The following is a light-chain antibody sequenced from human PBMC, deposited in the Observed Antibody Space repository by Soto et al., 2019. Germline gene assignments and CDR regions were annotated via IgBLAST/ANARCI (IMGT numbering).Light chain of an antibody. J-gene: IGKJ4*01. V-gene: IGKV3-20*01. CDR3: QQYGSSPPLT. CDR2: DAS. Sequence: EIVLTQSPGTLSLSPGERATLSCRTSQTVSSTYFAWYQQRPGQAPRLLFYDASTRATGIPDRFSGSGSGTDFTLTISRLEPEDFAVYYCQQYGSSPPLTFGGGTKVDIK. CDR1: QTVSSTY.